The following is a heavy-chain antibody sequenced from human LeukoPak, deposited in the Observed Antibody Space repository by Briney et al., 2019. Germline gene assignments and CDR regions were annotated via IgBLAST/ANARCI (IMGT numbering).Heavy chain of an antibody. D-gene: IGHD6-6*01. V-gene: IGHV1-2*06. CDR1: GFTFIVYY. CDR2: INPRSGGT. Sequence: ASVKVSCKASGFTFIVYYMHWVRQAPGQGLEWMGRINPRSGGTNYAQEFQDRVTMTRDTSISTAYMELSRLKFDDTAVFYCARGSISSGDWFDPWGQGTLVTVSS. J-gene: IGHJ5*02. CDR3: ARGSISSGDWFDP.